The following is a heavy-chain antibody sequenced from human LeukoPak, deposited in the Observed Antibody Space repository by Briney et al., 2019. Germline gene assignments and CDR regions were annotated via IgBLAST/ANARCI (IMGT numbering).Heavy chain of an antibody. D-gene: IGHD3-10*01. J-gene: IGHJ4*02. CDR3: ARDYPIGVRGAAVHLFDY. V-gene: IGHV1-18*01. CDR2: ISAYNGNT. CDR1: GYTFTSYG. Sequence: GASVKVSCKASGYTFTSYGISWVRQAPGQGLEWMGWISAYNGNTNYAQRLQGRVTMTTDTSTSTAYMELRNLRSDDTAVYYCARDYPIGVRGAAVHLFDYWGQGTLVTVSS.